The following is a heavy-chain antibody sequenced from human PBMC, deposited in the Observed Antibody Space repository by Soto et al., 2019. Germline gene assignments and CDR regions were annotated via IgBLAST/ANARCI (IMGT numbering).Heavy chain of an antibody. CDR1: GFTFSSYW. D-gene: IGHD3-22*01. Sequence: GGSLRLSCAASGFTFSSYWMHWVRQAPGKGLVWVSRINSDGSSTSYADSVKGRFTISRDNAKNTLYLQMNSLRAEDTAVHYCARDLRLFVLRGHYYYYGTDVWGQGTTVTVSS. CDR2: INSDGSST. J-gene: IGHJ6*02. CDR3: ARDLRLFVLRGHYYYYGTDV. V-gene: IGHV3-74*01.